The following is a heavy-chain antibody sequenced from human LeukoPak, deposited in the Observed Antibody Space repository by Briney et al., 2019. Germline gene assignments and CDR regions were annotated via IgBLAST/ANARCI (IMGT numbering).Heavy chain of an antibody. CDR1: GFTFSSYS. J-gene: IGHJ4*02. V-gene: IGHV3-21*01. CDR2: ISSSSSYI. CDR3: ARDLRYYYDSSGYYYFDY. D-gene: IGHD3-22*01. Sequence: GGSLRLAWAASGFTFSSYSMRWVRQAPGKGLGWVSSISSSSSYIYYADSVKGRFTISRDNAKNSLYLQMNSLRAVDTAVYYCARDLRYYYDSSGYYYFDYWGQGTLVTVSS.